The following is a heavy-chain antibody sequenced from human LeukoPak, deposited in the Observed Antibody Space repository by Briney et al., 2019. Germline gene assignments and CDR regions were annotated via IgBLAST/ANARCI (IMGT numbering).Heavy chain of an antibody. V-gene: IGHV1-3*01. CDR1: GYTFTSYA. D-gene: IGHD1-7*01. Sequence: AASVKVSCKASGYTFTSYAIHWVRQAPGQRLEWMGWINAGNGNTKYSQKFQGRVTITRDTSASTAYMELSSLRSEDTAVYYCARGKTGTTPLFDYWGQGTLVTVSS. CDR3: ARGKTGTTPLFDY. CDR2: INAGNGNT. J-gene: IGHJ4*02.